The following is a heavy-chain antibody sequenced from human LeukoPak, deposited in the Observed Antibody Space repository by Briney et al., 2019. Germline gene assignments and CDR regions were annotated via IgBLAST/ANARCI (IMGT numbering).Heavy chain of an antibody. CDR1: GYTVTSYG. V-gene: IGHV1-18*01. D-gene: IGHD2-2*01. J-gene: IGHJ5*02. CDR2: ISAYNGNT. Sequence: ASVKVSCKASGYTVTSYGISWVRQAPGQGLEWMGWISAYNGNTNHAQKLQGRVTMTTDTSTSTAYMELRSLRSDGTAVYYCARAVVPAARAGNIWFDPWGQGTLVTVSS. CDR3: ARAVVPAARAGNIWFDP.